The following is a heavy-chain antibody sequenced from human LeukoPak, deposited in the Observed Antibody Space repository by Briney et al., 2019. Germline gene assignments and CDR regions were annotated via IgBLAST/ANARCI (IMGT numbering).Heavy chain of an antibody. Sequence: GGSLRLSCAASGFTFSSYAMHWVRQAPGKGLEWVAVISYDGSNKYYADSVKGRFIISRDNSQNTLYLQMNSLRAEDTAMYYCATMNGYFAYWGQGTLVTVSS. D-gene: IGHD2-8*01. V-gene: IGHV3-30-3*01. J-gene: IGHJ4*02. CDR3: ATMNGYFAY. CDR1: GFTFSSYA. CDR2: ISYDGSNK.